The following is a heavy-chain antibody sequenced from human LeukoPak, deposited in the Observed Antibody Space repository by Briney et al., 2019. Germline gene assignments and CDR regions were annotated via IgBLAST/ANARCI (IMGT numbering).Heavy chain of an antibody. CDR1: GGSLSSGSYY. Sequence: SETLSLTCTVSGGSLSSGSYYWSWLRQPAGKGLEWIGRIYSSGTTNYNPSLKSRVTMSIDTTQFSLKLSSVTAADTAVYFCACGVAAAGWLYFDYWGQGSLVTVSS. J-gene: IGHJ4*02. CDR3: ACGVAAAGWLYFDY. CDR2: IYSSGTT. V-gene: IGHV4-61*02. D-gene: IGHD6-13*01.